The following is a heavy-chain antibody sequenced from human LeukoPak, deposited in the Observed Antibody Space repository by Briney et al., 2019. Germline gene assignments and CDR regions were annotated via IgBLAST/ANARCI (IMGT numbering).Heavy chain of an antibody. D-gene: IGHD6-13*01. CDR3: ARGRIAAAKYFQH. V-gene: IGHV4-39*07. CDR2: IYYSGST. J-gene: IGHJ1*01. CDR1: GGSISSSSYY. Sequence: SETLSLTCTVSGGSISSSSYYWGWIRQPPGKGLEWIGSIYYSGSTYYNPSLKSRVTISVDTSKNQFSLKLSSVTAADTAVYYCARGRIAAAKYFQHWGQGTLVTVSS.